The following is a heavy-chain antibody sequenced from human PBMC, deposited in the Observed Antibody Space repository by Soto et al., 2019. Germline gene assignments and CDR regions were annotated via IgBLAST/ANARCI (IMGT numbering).Heavy chain of an antibody. CDR1: GGSISSSSYY. D-gene: IGHD3-3*01. V-gene: IGHV4-39*07. CDR2: IYYSGST. CDR3: AGGITIFGVLDAFDI. J-gene: IGHJ3*02. Sequence: PSETLSLTCTVSGGSISSSSYYWGWIRQPPGKGLEWIGCIYYSGSTNYNPSLKSRVTISVDTSKNQFSLKLSSVTAADTSVYYCAGGITIFGVLDAFDIWGQGTMVTVSS.